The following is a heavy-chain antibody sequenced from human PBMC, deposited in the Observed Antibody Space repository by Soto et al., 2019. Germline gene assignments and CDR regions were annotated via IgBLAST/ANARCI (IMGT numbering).Heavy chain of an antibody. V-gene: IGHV3-30*18. Sequence: GGSLRLSCAASGFTFSSYGMHWVRQAPGKGLEWVAVISYDGSNKYYADSVKGRFTISRDNSKNTLYLQMNSLRAEDTAVYYCAKEKRSRDIVVVVAAADAFDIWGQGTMVTVSS. CDR1: GFTFSSYG. CDR3: AKEKRSRDIVVVVAAADAFDI. J-gene: IGHJ3*02. D-gene: IGHD2-15*01. CDR2: ISYDGSNK.